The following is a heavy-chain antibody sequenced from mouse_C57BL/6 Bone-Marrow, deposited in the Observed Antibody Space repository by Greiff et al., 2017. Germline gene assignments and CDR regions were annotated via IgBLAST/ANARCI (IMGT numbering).Heavy chain of an antibody. CDR1: GYTFTSYW. Sequence: QVQLQQPGAELVRPGSSVKLSCKASGYTFTSYWMDWVKQRPGQGLEWIGNIYPSDSETHYNQKFKDKATLTVDKSSSTAYMQLSSLTSEDSAVYYCARSRTVVAPYAMDYWGQGTSVTVSS. J-gene: IGHJ4*01. D-gene: IGHD1-1*01. CDR2: IYPSDSET. CDR3: ARSRTVVAPYAMDY. V-gene: IGHV1-61*01.